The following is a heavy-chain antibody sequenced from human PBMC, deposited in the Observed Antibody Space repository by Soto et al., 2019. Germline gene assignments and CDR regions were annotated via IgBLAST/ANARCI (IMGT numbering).Heavy chain of an antibody. V-gene: IGHV1-69*12. J-gene: IGHJ1*01. CDR1: GGTFSNYA. CDR2: IIPIFGTA. Sequence: QVQLVQSGAEVKKPGSSVKVSCKASGGTFSNYAISWVRQAPGQGLEWMGGIIPIFGTANNAQKFQGRVTITADESTSTAYMELSSLRSEDTSVYYCASSGERDYYDTSGYVWGQGTLVTGSS. CDR3: ASSGERDYYDTSGYV. D-gene: IGHD3-22*01.